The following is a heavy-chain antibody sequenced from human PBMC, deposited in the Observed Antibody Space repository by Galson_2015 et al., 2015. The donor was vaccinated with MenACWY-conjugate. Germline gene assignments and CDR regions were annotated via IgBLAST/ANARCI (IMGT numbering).Heavy chain of an antibody. V-gene: IGHV4-61*01. CDR1: GGSVNSGSYY. CDR2: IYYSGST. Sequence: SETLSLTCTVSGGSVNSGSYYWSWIRQPPGKGLEWIGYIYYSGSTNYNPSLESRVTISIDTSKNQFSLKLSSVTAADTAVHYCARGPSSWAGVYFDYWGQGTLVTVSS. CDR3: ARGPSSWAGVYFDY. D-gene: IGHD6-13*01. J-gene: IGHJ4*02.